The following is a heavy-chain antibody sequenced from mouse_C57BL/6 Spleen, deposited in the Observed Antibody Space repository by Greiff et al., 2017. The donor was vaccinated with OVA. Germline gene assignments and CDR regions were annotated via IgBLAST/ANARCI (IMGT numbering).Heavy chain of an antibody. J-gene: IGHJ2*01. V-gene: IGHV1-26*01. CDR1: GYTFTDYY. CDR3: ARGYDGYGFDY. D-gene: IGHD2-3*01. Sequence: VQLQQSGPELVKPGASVKISCKASGYTFTDYYMNWVKQSHGKSLEWIGDINPNNGGTSYNQKFKGKATLTVDKSSSTAYMELRSLTSEDSAVYYCARGYDGYGFDYWGQGTTLTVSS. CDR2: INPNNGGT.